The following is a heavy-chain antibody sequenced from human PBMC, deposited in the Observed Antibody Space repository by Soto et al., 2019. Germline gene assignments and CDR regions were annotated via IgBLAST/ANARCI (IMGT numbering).Heavy chain of an antibody. J-gene: IGHJ4*02. CDR2: IHNSGST. CDR1: GGSISSSNW. CDR3: ARGNFDY. V-gene: IGHV4-4*02. Sequence: QVQLQESGPGLVKPSGTLSLTCAVSGGSISSSNWWCWVRQSPEKGLEWIGEIHNSGSTNYNPSLKSLVTISIDRTNNQFSLKLSSVTAADTDVYYCARGNFDYWGQGTLFTVSS.